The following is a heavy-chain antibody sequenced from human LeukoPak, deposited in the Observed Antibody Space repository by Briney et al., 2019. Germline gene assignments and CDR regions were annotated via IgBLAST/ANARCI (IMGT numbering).Heavy chain of an antibody. CDR2: ISAYNGNT. V-gene: IGHV1-18*01. D-gene: IGHD6-6*01. J-gene: IGHJ4*02. CDR1: GYTFTSYG. Sequence: GASVKVSCKASGYTFTSYGISWVRQAPGQGLGWMGWISAYNGNTNYAQKLQGRVTMTTDTSTSTAYMELRSLRSDDTAVYYCARDFRIAARPPLSPGYWGQGTLVTVSS. CDR3: ARDFRIAARPPLSPGY.